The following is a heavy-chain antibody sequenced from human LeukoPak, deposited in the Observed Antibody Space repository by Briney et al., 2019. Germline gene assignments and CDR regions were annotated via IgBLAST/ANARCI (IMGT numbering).Heavy chain of an antibody. CDR1: GFTFSSYG. CDR3: ARGVGAADY. V-gene: IGHV3-30*02. J-gene: IGHJ4*02. Sequence: GGSLRLSCAASGFTFSSYGMHWVRQAPGKGLEWVAFIRYDGSNKYYADSVKGRFTISRDNAKNSLYLQMNSLRPEDTAVYYCARGVGAADYWGQGTLVTVSS. CDR2: IRYDGSNK. D-gene: IGHD1-26*01.